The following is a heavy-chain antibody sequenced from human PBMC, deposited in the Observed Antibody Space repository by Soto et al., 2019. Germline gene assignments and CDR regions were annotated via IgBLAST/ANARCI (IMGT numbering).Heavy chain of an antibody. D-gene: IGHD6-13*01. Sequence: GGSLRLSCAASGFTFSSYWMNWVRQAPGKGLEWVARINQDGSEKSYVDSVRGRFTISRDNARNSLSLQVNSLRVEDSALYFCARAASSWDSYRMDVWGQGIKVTVSS. CDR3: ARAASSWDSYRMDV. J-gene: IGHJ6*02. CDR2: INQDGSEK. CDR1: GFTFSSYW. V-gene: IGHV3-7*01.